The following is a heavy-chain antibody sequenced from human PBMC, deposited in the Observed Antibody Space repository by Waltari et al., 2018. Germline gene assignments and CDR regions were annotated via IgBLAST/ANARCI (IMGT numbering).Heavy chain of an antibody. J-gene: IGHJ5*02. CDR2: INAGNCNT. V-gene: IGHV1-3*01. CDR1: GYTFTSYA. Sequence: QVQLVQSGAEVKKPGASVKVSCKASGYTFTSYAMHWVRQAPGQRLEWMGWINAGNCNTKYSQKFQCRVTITRDTSASTAYMELSSLRSEDTAVYYCARDKDWFDPWGQGTLVTVSS. CDR3: ARDKDWFDP.